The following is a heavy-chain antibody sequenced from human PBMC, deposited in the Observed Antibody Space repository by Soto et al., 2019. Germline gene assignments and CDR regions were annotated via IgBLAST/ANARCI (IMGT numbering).Heavy chain of an antibody. D-gene: IGHD4-17*01. J-gene: IGHJ4*02. V-gene: IGHV4-30-4*01. CDR2: IYYSGST. CDR1: GAPIRSGDYY. Sequence: QVKLQESGPRLVKPSQTLSLTCTVSGAPIRSGDYYWYGVSQAPGKGLEWVGYIYYSGSTYYNPSLKRRLDISLDVSRNQFSLRLTSVTASDTAVYFCDRVGYGVDEHAYWGPGMLVTVSS. CDR3: DRVGYGVDEHAY.